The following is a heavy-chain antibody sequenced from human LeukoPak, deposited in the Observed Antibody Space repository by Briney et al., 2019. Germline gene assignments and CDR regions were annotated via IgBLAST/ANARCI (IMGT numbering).Heavy chain of an antibody. CDR3: ARDLRPYSSGPNRET. CDR2: INHSGST. V-gene: IGHV4-34*01. D-gene: IGHD3-22*01. J-gene: IGHJ5*02. CDR1: GGSFSGYY. Sequence: PSETLSLTCAVYGGSFSGYYWSWIRQPPGKGLEWIGEINHSGSTNYNPSLKSRVTISVDTSKNQFSLKLSSVTAADTAVYYCARDLRPYSSGPNRETWGQGTLVTVSS.